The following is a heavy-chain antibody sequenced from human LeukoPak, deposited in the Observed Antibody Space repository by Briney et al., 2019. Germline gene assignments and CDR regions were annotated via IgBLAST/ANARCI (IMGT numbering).Heavy chain of an antibody. V-gene: IGHV1-18*01. D-gene: IGHD3-10*01. CDR1: GYTFTTYG. J-gene: IGHJ4*02. Sequence: AAVKDSCKASGYTFTTYGISWVRQAPGQGLEWMGWIGPYNGNTNSAQKVQGRVTMTTDTSTSTAYMELRSLRPDDTAVYYCARGHIGVPFDYWGQETVVTVSS. CDR2: IGPYNGNT. CDR3: ARGHIGVPFDY.